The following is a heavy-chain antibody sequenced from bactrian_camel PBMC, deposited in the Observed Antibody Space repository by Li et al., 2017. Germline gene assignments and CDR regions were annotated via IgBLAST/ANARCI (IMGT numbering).Heavy chain of an antibody. Sequence: HVQLVESGGGSVQAGGSLRLSCAASGYTFNTYSWFRQAPGKEREGVAFIYTGDRKTHYADTVKGRTTISTDIAKRTLYLEMNNLAVEDTAKYYCALGRPRRCGWSETNYNYWGQGTQVTVS. J-gene: IGHJ4*01. CDR3: ALGRPRRCGWSETNYNY. D-gene: IGHD2*01. V-gene: IGHV3S1*01. CDR2: IYTGDRKT. CDR1: GYTFNTYS.